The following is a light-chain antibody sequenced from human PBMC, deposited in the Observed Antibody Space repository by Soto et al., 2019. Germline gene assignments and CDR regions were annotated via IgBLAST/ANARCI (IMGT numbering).Light chain of an antibody. J-gene: IGKJ4*01. Sequence: DIQMTQSPSSLSASIGDRVTITCHSSQYIGNYLNWYQQKPGRAPKLLIYDASNLQTGVPSRFSGSVFGTVFTLTLNFLQPDDWATYFCQQYNRLPLTFGGGTKLDIK. CDR2: DAS. CDR1: QYIGNY. V-gene: IGKV1-33*01. CDR3: QQYNRLPLT.